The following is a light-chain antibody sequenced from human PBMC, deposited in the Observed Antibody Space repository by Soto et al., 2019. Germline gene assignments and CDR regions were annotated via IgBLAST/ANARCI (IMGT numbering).Light chain of an antibody. Sequence: DIVMTQSPLSLPVTPGEPASISCRSSQSLLHSNGYNYLDRYLQKPGQSPQLMIYLGSNRASGVPERFSGSGSGTDFTLKISRVEAEDVGVYYCMQALQTPLTFGGGTKVEIK. CDR1: QSLLHSNGYNY. CDR3: MQALQTPLT. CDR2: LGS. J-gene: IGKJ4*01. V-gene: IGKV2-28*01.